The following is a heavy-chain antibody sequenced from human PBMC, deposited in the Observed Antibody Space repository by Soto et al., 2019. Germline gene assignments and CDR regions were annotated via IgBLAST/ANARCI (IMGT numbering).Heavy chain of an antibody. J-gene: IGHJ4*02. CDR1: GFTFSSYS. CDR3: AKAPTATSVSVLASYFDY. CDR2: ITSSSNFI. Sequence: GGSLRLSCVVSGFTFSSYSMNWVRQAPGKGLEWVSVITSSSNFIDYADSVKGRFTISRDNAKNTLSLQMNSLRAEDTAVYYCAKAPTATSVSVLASYFDYWGQGTLVTVSS. D-gene: IGHD2-2*01. V-gene: IGHV3-21*06.